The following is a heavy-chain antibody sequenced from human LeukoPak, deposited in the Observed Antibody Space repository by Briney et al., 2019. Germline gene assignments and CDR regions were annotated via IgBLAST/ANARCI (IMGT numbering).Heavy chain of an antibody. CDR1: GFTFSDYY. V-gene: IGHV3-11*03. J-gene: IGHJ4*02. CDR2: ISSSSSHL. CDR3: ARWGIVGAESDY. Sequence: GGSLRLSCAASGFTFSDYYMSWIRQAPGKGLEWVSYISSSSSHLYYADSVKGRFTISRDNAKNSLFLQMNSLRDADTAIYYCARWGIVGAESDYWGQGTLVTVSS. D-gene: IGHD1-26*01.